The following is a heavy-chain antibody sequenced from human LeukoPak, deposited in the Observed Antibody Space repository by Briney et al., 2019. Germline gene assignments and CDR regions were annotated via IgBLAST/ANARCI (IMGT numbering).Heavy chain of an antibody. J-gene: IGHJ4*02. D-gene: IGHD5-18*01. CDR2: INPSGGST. V-gene: IGHV1-46*01. CDR1: GYTFTSYY. Sequence: ASVNVSFKASGYTFTSYYMHWVRQAPGQGLEWMGIINPSGGSTSYAQKFQGRVTMTRDTSISTAYMELSRLRSDDTAVYYCARDRGGYSYAYYFDYWGQGTLVTVSS. CDR3: ARDRGGYSYAYYFDY.